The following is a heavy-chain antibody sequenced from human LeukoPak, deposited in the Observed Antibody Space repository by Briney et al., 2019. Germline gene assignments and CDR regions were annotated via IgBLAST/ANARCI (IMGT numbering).Heavy chain of an antibody. Sequence: GASVKVSCKASGYTFTGYYMHWVRQAPGQGLEWMGWINPNSGGTNYAQKFQGRVTMTRDTSISTAYMELSRLRSDDTAVYYCARDGSDFWSGYYADYWGQGTLVTVSS. D-gene: IGHD3-3*01. CDR1: GYTFTGYY. CDR2: INPNSGGT. V-gene: IGHV1-2*02. J-gene: IGHJ4*02. CDR3: ARDGSDFWSGYYADY.